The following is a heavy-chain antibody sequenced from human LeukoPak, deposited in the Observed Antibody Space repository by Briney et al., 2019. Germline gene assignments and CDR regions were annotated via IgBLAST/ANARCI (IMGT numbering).Heavy chain of an antibody. Sequence: GGSLRLSCAASGFTFSTHWMSWVRQAPGKGLEWVANIKQDGSEKYYVDSVKGRFTISRDDAKNSPYLQMNSLRAEDTAVYYCARGGGRMAITFGGVIAPGAFDIWGQGTMVTVSS. J-gene: IGHJ3*02. D-gene: IGHD3-16*02. CDR2: IKQDGSEK. CDR3: ARGGGRMAITFGGVIAPGAFDI. CDR1: GFTFSTHW. V-gene: IGHV3-7*01.